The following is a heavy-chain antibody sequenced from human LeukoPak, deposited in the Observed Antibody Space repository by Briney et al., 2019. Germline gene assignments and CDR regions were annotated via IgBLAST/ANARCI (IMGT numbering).Heavy chain of an antibody. Sequence: SETLSLTCTVSGGSISSGGYYWSWIRQHPGKGLEWIGYIYYSGSTYYNPSLKSRVTISVDTSKNQFSLKLSSVTAADTAVYYCARAQAGGAFSSQYYFDYWGQGTLVTVSS. CDR1: GGSISSGGYY. CDR3: ARAQAGGAFSSQYYFDY. V-gene: IGHV4-31*03. J-gene: IGHJ4*02. D-gene: IGHD3-16*01. CDR2: IYYSGST.